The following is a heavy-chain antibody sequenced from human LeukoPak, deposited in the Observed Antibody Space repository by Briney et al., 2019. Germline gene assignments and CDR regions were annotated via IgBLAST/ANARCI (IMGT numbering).Heavy chain of an antibody. D-gene: IGHD3-3*02. Sequence: GGSLRLSCAASGFTFSSYRMHWVPQAPGKGLVWVSRINSDGSTRSYADSVKGRITISRDNAKNTLYLQMNSLRAEDTAVYYCARGLTALAPYCWGQGTLVTVSS. V-gene: IGHV3-74*01. CDR3: ARGLTALAPYC. CDR2: INSDGSTR. J-gene: IGHJ4*02. CDR1: GFTFSSYR.